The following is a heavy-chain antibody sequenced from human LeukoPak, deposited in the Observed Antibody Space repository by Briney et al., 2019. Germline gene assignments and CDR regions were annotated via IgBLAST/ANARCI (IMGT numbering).Heavy chain of an antibody. Sequence: ASVKVSCKTSGYTFTSYDINWVRQATGQGLELMGWMNPNSGNSGYAQRFQGRVTMTRNTSISTAYMELSSLRSEDTAVYYCARGKYYYDSSGYYGYWGQGTLVTVSS. CDR2: MNPNSGNS. J-gene: IGHJ4*02. V-gene: IGHV1-8*01. CDR1: GYTFTSYD. CDR3: ARGKYYYDSSGYYGY. D-gene: IGHD3-22*01.